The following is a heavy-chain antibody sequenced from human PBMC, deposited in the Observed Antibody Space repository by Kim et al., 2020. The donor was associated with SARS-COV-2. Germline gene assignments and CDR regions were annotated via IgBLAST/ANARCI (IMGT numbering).Heavy chain of an antibody. Sequence: SETLSLTCAVYGGSFSGYYWSWIRQPPGKGLEWIGEINHSGSTNYNPSLKSRVTISVDTSKNQSSLKLSSVTTADTAVYYCARGITMVQDASWFDPWGQGTLVTVSS. CDR2: INHSGST. CDR3: ARGITMVQDASWFDP. CDR1: GGSFSGYY. J-gene: IGHJ5*02. V-gene: IGHV4-34*01. D-gene: IGHD3-10*01.